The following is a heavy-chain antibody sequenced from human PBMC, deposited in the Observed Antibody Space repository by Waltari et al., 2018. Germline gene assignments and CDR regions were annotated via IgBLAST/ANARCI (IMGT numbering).Heavy chain of an antibody. CDR1: GGSISSGSYY. CDR3: ARLGCSGGSCYPDY. D-gene: IGHD2-15*01. J-gene: IGHJ4*02. V-gene: IGHV4-61*02. Sequence: QVQLQESGPGLVKPSQTLSLTCTVSGGSISSGSYYWSWIRQPAGKGLEWIGRIYTSGSTNYNPSLKSRVTISVDTSKNQFSLKLSSVTAADTAVYYCARLGCSGGSCYPDYWGQGTLVTVSS. CDR2: IYTSGST.